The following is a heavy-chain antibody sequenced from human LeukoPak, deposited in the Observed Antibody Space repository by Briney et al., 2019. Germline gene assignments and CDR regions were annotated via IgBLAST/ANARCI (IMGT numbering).Heavy chain of an antibody. J-gene: IGHJ5*02. V-gene: IGHV3-30-3*01. Sequence: PGGSLRLSCAASGFTFSSYAMHWVRQAPGKGLEWVAVISYDGSNKYYADSVKGRFTISRDNSKNTLYLQTNSLRAEDTAVYYCARDRKPPFWSGYFGWFDPWGQGTLVTVSS. D-gene: IGHD3-3*01. CDR3: ARDRKPPFWSGYFGWFDP. CDR2: ISYDGSNK. CDR1: GFTFSSYA.